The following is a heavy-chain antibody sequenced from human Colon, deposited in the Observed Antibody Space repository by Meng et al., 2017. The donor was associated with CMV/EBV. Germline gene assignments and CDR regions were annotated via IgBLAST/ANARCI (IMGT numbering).Heavy chain of an antibody. Sequence: GSLRLSCTVYGGSFSAYFWTWIRQPPGKGLEWIGEINHGGSTNYHPSLKSRVTISVDTSKNQFSLKLTSVTAADTAVYYCARGLNPIPGEFDHWGQGTLVTVSS. CDR1: GGSFSAYF. V-gene: IGHV4-34*01. CDR2: INHGGST. D-gene: IGHD1-26*01. J-gene: IGHJ4*02. CDR3: ARGLNPIPGEFDH.